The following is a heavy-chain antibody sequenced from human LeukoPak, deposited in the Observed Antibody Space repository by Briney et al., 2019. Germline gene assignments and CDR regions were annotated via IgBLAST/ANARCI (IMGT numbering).Heavy chain of an antibody. J-gene: IGHJ5*02. CDR3: ARDPNYGSTWYVNWFDP. CDR2: ISSSGGNT. D-gene: IGHD6-13*01. V-gene: IGHV3-23*01. Sequence: GGSLRLSCAASGFTFSSYAMSWVRQAPGKGLEWISSISSSGGNTYYTNSVKGRFAISRDNSKNTLYLQMNSLKAEDTAVYSCARDPNYGSTWYVNWFDPWGQGTLVTVSS. CDR1: GFTFSSYA.